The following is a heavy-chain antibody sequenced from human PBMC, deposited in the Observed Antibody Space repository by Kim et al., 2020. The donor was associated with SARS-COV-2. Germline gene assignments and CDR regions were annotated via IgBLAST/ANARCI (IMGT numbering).Heavy chain of an antibody. CDR2: XXFDGSKE. V-gene: IGHV3-30*02. Sequence: GGSLRLXCTASGFMFSSYGMHWVRQAPGKGLXXVAXXXFDGSKEYYADSVKGRXXTSRXXSKNXLSLXXNSLRVEDTXMYYXXKVRXXMWYXHLWGXGTL. CDR3: XKVRXXMWYXHL. J-gene: IGHJ2*01. CDR1: GFMFSSYG. D-gene: IGHD2-15*01.